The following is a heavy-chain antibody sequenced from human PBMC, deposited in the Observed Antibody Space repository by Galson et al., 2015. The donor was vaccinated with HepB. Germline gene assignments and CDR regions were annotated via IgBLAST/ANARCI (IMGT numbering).Heavy chain of an antibody. CDR2: ISYDGSNK. J-gene: IGHJ6*03. CDR1: GFTFSSYA. CDR3: ARGYCSSTSCYKGDYYYYYMDV. D-gene: IGHD2-2*02. V-gene: IGHV3-30-3*01. Sequence: SLRLSCAASGFTFSSYAMHCVRQAPGKGLEWVAVISYDGSNKYYADSVKGRFTISRDNSKNTLYLQMNSLRAEDTAVYYCARGYCSSTSCYKGDYYYYYMDVWGKGTTVTVSS.